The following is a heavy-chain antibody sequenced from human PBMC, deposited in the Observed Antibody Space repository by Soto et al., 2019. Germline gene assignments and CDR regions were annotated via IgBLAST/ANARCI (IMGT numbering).Heavy chain of an antibody. V-gene: IGHV3-33*06. CDR2: IWYDGSNK. CDR1: GFTFSSYG. D-gene: IGHD1-26*01. J-gene: IGHJ4*02. Sequence: GGSLGLSCAASGFTFSSYGMHWVRQGPGKGLEWVAVIWYDGSNKYYADSVKGRFTISRDNSKNTLYLQMNSLRVEDTALYYCAKGQYSGVAGGLDYWGQGTLVTVSS. CDR3: AKGQYSGVAGGLDY.